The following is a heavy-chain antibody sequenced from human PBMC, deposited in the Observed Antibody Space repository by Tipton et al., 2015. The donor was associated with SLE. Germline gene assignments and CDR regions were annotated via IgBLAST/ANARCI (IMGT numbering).Heavy chain of an antibody. Sequence: TLSLTCTISNGSISTYRWNWIRQPPGKGLEWIGFIYYSGRTSYSPSLKSRVTISVDTSKNQFSLKLSSVTAADTAVYYCAKEVFGYFQHWGQGTLVTVSS. CDR3: AKEVFGYFQH. V-gene: IGHV4-59*07. CDR2: IYYSGRT. J-gene: IGHJ1*01. CDR1: NGSISTYR. D-gene: IGHD3-10*01.